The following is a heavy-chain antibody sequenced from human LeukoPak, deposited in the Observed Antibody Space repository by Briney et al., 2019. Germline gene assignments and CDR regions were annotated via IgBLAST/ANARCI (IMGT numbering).Heavy chain of an antibody. D-gene: IGHD4-23*01. Sequence: SETLSLTCTVSGVSISSGDYYWSWIRQPPGKGREWIVYIHYSASTHYNPSLTSRATISVDTSKHQFSMRLTSVPAADPAVYYCARAPDYGANAYWGQGTLVTVSS. CDR3: ARAPDYGANAY. CDR1: GVSISSGDYY. J-gene: IGHJ4*02. CDR2: IHYSAST. V-gene: IGHV4-30-4*08.